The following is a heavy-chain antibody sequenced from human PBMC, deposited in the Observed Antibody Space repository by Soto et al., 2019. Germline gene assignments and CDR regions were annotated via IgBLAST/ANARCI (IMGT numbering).Heavy chain of an antibody. CDR3: AREMVRGVVLRRYDAFDI. J-gene: IGHJ3*02. Sequence: QVQLQESGPGLVKPSQTLSLTCTVSGGSISSGGYYWSWIRQHPGKGLEWIGYIYYSGSTYYNPCLKSRVTISGDTSKNQYSLKLSSVTGADTSVYYCAREMVRGVVLRRYDAFDIWGQGTMVTVSS. V-gene: IGHV4-31*03. D-gene: IGHD3-10*01. CDR1: GGSISSGGYY. CDR2: IYYSGST.